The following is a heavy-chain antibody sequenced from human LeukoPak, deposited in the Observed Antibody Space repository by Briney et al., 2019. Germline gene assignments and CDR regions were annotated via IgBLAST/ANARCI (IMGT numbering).Heavy chain of an antibody. Sequence: ASVKVSCKASGYTFTGYYMHWVRQAPGQGLEWMGWINPNSGGTNYAQKFQGRVTMTRDTSISTAYMELSRLRSDDTAVYYCARVRVAARLQNSYNWFDPWGQGTLVTVSS. CDR2: INPNSGGT. J-gene: IGHJ5*02. CDR3: ARVRVAARLQNSYNWFDP. D-gene: IGHD6-6*01. V-gene: IGHV1-2*02. CDR1: GYTFTGYY.